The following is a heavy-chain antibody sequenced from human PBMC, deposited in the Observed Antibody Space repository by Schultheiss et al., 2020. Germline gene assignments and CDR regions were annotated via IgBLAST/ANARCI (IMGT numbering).Heavy chain of an antibody. J-gene: IGHJ4*02. CDR2: IYSGGSS. V-gene: IGHV3-23*03. D-gene: IGHD3-10*01. CDR3: ANLKHSFGEGRDY. CDR1: GFTFDDYA. Sequence: GESLKISCAASGFTFDDYAMHWVRQAPGKGLEWVSVIYSGGSSYYADSVRGRFTISRDNSKNTLYLQMNSLRAEDTAVYYCANLKHSFGEGRDYWGQGTLVTVSS.